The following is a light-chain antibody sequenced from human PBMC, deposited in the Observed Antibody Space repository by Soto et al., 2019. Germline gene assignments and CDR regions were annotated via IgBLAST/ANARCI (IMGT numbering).Light chain of an antibody. V-gene: IGLV2-23*01. CDR1: SSDVGSYNL. CDR2: EGT. J-gene: IGLJ2*01. CDR3: CSYAGRSNYVV. Sequence: QSALTQPASVSGSPGQSITLSCTGTSSDVGSYNLVSWYQLHPGKAPKFMIYEGTKRPSGVSNRFSGSKSGSTASLTISGLQAEDEADYYCCSYAGRSNYVVFGGGTKLTVL.